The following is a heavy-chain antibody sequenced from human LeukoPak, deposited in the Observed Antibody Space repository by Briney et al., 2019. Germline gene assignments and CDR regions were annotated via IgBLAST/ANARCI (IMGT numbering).Heavy chain of an antibody. Sequence: SETLSLTCTVSGGSISSSSYYWGWIRQPPGKGLEWIGSIYYSGSTYYNPSLKSRVTISVDTSKNQFSLKLSSVTAADTAVYYCARGTLGWLRESYYFDYWGQGTLVTVSS. J-gene: IGHJ4*02. CDR3: ARGTLGWLRESYYFDY. D-gene: IGHD5-12*01. CDR2: IYYSGST. V-gene: IGHV4-39*07. CDR1: GGSISSSSYY.